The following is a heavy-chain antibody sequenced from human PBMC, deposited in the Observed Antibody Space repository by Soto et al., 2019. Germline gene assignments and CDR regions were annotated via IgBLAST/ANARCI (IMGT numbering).Heavy chain of an antibody. CDR3: ARDPEAPIKRGQRNQYSYYYYYGMDV. V-gene: IGHV1-18*01. D-gene: IGHD5-12*01. CDR1: GYTFTSYG. J-gene: IGHJ6*02. Sequence: ASVKVSCKASGYTFTSYGISWVRQAPGQGLEWMGWISAYNGNTNYAQKLQGRVTMTTDTSTSTAYMELRSLRSDDTAVYYCARDPEAPIKRGQRNQYSYYYYYGMDVWGQGTTVTVSS. CDR2: ISAYNGNT.